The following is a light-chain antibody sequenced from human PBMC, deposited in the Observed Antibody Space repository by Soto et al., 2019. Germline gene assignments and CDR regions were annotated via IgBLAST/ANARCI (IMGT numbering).Light chain of an antibody. V-gene: IGKV1-39*01. Sequence: DIQMTQSPSSLSASVGDRVTITCRASQNIATYLNWYQQTPGKAPKLLIYTASTLQSGVPSRFSGSGSGTDFTLTISSLQPEDFATFYCQQSLSTPIYSFGQGTKVEIK. J-gene: IGKJ2*03. CDR2: TAS. CDR3: QQSLSTPIYS. CDR1: QNIATY.